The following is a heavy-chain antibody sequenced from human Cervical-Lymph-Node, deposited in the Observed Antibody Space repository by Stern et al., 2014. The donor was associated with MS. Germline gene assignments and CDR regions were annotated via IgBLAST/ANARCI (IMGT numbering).Heavy chain of an antibody. J-gene: IGHJ6*02. CDR3: ARGELKEGLVRGMDV. CDR1: GGTFSSYA. V-gene: IGHV1-69*01. CDR2: IIPIFGTA. Sequence: QVQLVQSGAAVKKPGPSVKVSCKASGGTFSSYAISWVRRPPGQGLEWMGGIIPIFGTANYAQKFQGRVTITADESTSTAYMELSSLRSEDTAVYYCARGELKEGLVRGMDVWGQGTTVTVSS. D-gene: IGHD1-26*01.